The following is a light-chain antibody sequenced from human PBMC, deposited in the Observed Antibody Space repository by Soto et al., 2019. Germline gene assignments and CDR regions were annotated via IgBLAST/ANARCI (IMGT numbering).Light chain of an antibody. V-gene: IGKV1-5*03. J-gene: IGKJ5*01. CDR3: QQVHSYPRT. CDR1: QSVASW. CDR2: RAS. Sequence: DIHMAQSPSTLSASVGEMVTITCRASQSVASWLAWYQQKPGKPPKLLISRASSSESGVPSRFSGSGSGTEFTLTISSLQPEDFATYYCQQVHSYPRTFGQGTRLEIK.